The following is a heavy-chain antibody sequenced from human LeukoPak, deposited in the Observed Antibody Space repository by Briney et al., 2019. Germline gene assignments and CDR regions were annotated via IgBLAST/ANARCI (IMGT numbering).Heavy chain of an antibody. CDR2: ISYDGSNK. CDR1: GFTFSSYA. Sequence: PGGSLRLSCAASGFTFSSYAMHWVRQAPGKGLEWVAVISYDGSNKYYADSVKGRFTISRDNSKNTLYLQMNSLRAEDTAVYYCARSPVRYCSSTSCGWFDPWGQGTLVTVSS. V-gene: IGHV3-30-3*01. D-gene: IGHD2-2*01. J-gene: IGHJ5*02. CDR3: ARSPVRYCSSTSCGWFDP.